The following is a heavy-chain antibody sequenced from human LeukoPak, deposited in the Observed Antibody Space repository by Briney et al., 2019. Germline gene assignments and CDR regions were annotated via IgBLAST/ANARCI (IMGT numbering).Heavy chain of an antibody. D-gene: IGHD3-3*02. Sequence: GSLRLSCAASGFTFSSYAMSWVRQPPGKGLEWIGETHRSGDTKYNPSLNGRVTISMDNSKNQLSLNLISVTAADTAMYYCATRDQSRTFLVPLDSWGQGTLVTVSS. CDR1: GFTFSSYAM. CDR3: ATRDQSRTFLVPLDS. V-gene: IGHV4-4*02. CDR2: THRSGDT. J-gene: IGHJ4*02.